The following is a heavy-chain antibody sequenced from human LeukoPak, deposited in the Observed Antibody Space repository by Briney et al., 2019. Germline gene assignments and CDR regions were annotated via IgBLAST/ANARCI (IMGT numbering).Heavy chain of an antibody. V-gene: IGHV3-11*01. Sequence: GGSLRLSCAGSGFTFSDYFMTWIRQAPGKGLEWVSFITASGGTIHYAESVKGRFTISRDNAKNSLYLIMSSLTAEDTAVYYCAREADTYGWGMDVWGQGTTVTVSS. J-gene: IGHJ6*02. CDR2: ITASGGTI. CDR3: AREADTYGWGMDV. D-gene: IGHD5-18*01. CDR1: GFTFSDYF.